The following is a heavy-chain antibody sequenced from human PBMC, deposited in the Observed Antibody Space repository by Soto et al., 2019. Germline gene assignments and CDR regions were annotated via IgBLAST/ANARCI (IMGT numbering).Heavy chain of an antibody. CDR2: IYHSGST. Sequence: SETLSLTCAVSSDSISSSNWWSWVRQPPGKGLEWIGEIYHSGSTNYNPSLKSRVTISVDKSKNQFSLKLSSVTAADTAVYYCARVSRSYYDFWSGAIDYWGQGTLVTVSS. CDR1: SDSISSSNW. V-gene: IGHV4-4*02. CDR3: ARVSRSYYDFWSGAIDY. D-gene: IGHD3-3*01. J-gene: IGHJ4*02.